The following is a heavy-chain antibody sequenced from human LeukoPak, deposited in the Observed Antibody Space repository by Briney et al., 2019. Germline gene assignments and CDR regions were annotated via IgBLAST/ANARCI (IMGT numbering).Heavy chain of an antibody. CDR1: GGSFSGYY. Sequence: SETLSLTCAVYGGSFSGYYWSWIRQPPGKGLEWIGEINHSGSTNYNPSLKSRVTISVDTSKNQSSLKLSSVTAADTAVYYCARRRGYSYGSNWFDPWGQGTLVTVSS. D-gene: IGHD5-18*01. CDR2: INHSGST. J-gene: IGHJ5*02. CDR3: ARRRGYSYGSNWFDP. V-gene: IGHV4-34*01.